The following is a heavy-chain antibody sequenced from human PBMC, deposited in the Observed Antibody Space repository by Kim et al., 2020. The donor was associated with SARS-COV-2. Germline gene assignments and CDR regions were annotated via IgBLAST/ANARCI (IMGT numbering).Heavy chain of an antibody. V-gene: IGHV1-3*01. J-gene: IGHJ5*02. D-gene: IGHD3-22*01. CDR3: ARDHRFEYYYDSSGPGDNWFDP. CDR2: INAGNGNT. CDR1: GYTFTSYA. Sequence: ASVKVSCKASGYTFTSYAMHWVRQAPGQRLEWMGWINAGNGNTKYSQKFQGRVTITRDTSASTAYMELSSLRSEDTAVYYCARDHRFEYYYDSSGPGDNWFDPWGQGTLVTVSS.